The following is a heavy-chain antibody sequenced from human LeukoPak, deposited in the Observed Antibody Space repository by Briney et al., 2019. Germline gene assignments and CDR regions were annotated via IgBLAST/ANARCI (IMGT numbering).Heavy chain of an antibody. Sequence: GGSLRLSCAASGFTFDDYAMHWVRQAPGKGLEWVSGISWNSGSIGYADSAKGRFTTSRDNAKSSLYLQMNSLRAEDTALYYCAKDISGSCRHHNFDYWGQGTLVTVSS. J-gene: IGHJ4*02. D-gene: IGHD1-26*01. CDR1: GFTFDDYA. CDR2: ISWNSGSI. CDR3: AKDISGSCRHHNFDY. V-gene: IGHV3-9*01.